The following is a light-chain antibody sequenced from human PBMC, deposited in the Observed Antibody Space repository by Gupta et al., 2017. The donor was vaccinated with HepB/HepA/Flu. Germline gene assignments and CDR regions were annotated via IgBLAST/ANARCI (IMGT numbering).Light chain of an antibody. V-gene: IGKV1-39*01. J-gene: IGKJ4*01. CDR2: AAS. CDR1: QSISSY. CDR3: QQSDSTPSIT. Sequence: DIRMTQSPSSLSASVGDRVTITCRASQSISSYLNWYQQKPGKAPKLLIYAASSWQSGVPSRFSGSGYGTDFTLTISSRQPEDFATYYCQQSDSTPSITFGGGTKVEIK.